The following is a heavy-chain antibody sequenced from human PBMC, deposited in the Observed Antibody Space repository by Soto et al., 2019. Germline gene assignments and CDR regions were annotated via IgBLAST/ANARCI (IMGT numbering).Heavy chain of an antibody. V-gene: IGHV1-69*01. D-gene: IGHD6-19*01. J-gene: IGHJ6*02. CDR1: GGTFSSYA. Sequence: QVQLVQSGAEVKKPGSSVKVSCKASGGTFSSYAISWVRQAPGQGLEWMGGIIPIFGTANYAQKFQGRVTITADESTSTAYMELSSLISEDTAVYYCARDAFSEEQWLSPKSYYGMDVWGQGTTVTVSS. CDR3: ARDAFSEEQWLSPKSYYGMDV. CDR2: IIPIFGTA.